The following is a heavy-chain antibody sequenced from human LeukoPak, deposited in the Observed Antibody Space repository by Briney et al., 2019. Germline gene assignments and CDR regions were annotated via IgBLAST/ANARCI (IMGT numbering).Heavy chain of an antibody. CDR3: ARGGLISLANTPLGAFDI. CDR1: GGSISSSSYY. CDR2: IYYSGST. J-gene: IGHJ3*02. V-gene: IGHV4-39*01. D-gene: IGHD3/OR15-3a*01. Sequence: SETLSLTCTVSGGSISSSSYYWGWIRQPPGKGLEWIGSIYYSGSTYYNPSLKSRVTISVDTSKNQFSLQLNSVTPEDTAVYYCARGGLISLANTPLGAFDIWGQGTMVSVSS.